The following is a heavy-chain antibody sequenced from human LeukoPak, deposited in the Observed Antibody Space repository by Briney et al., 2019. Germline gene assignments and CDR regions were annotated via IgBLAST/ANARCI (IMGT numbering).Heavy chain of an antibody. J-gene: IGHJ4*02. D-gene: IGHD6-25*01. V-gene: IGHV4-59*08. CDR3: ARRKLGSGFDY. Sequence: SETLSLTCTVSGGSISSYYWSWIRQPPGKGLEWIGYIYYSGSTNYNPSLKSRVTISVDTSKNQFSLKLSSVTAADTAVYYCARRKLGSGFDYWGQGTLVTVSS. CDR2: IYYSGST. CDR1: GGSISSYY.